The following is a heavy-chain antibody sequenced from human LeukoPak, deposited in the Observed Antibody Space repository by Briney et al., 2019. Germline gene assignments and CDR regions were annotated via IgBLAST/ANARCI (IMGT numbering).Heavy chain of an antibody. CDR2: IYHSGST. V-gene: IGHV4-59*01. CDR1: GGSIRSNY. CDR3: ARAVRNNYYYYYMDV. J-gene: IGHJ6*03. Sequence: SETLSLTCSVSGGSIRSNYWNWIRQPPGKGLEWIGYIYHSGSTNYNPSLKSRVTISVDTSKSQFSLKLNSVTAADTAVYFCARAVRNNYYYYYMDVWGKGTTVTVSS.